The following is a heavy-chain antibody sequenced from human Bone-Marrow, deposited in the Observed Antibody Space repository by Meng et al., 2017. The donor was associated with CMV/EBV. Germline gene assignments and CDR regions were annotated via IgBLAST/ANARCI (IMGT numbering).Heavy chain of an antibody. D-gene: IGHD4-23*01. CDR2: ISNDGTAV. J-gene: IGHJ5*02. Sequence: GESLKISCAASGFTFSDFYMTWIRQAPGKGLEWISYISNDGTAVYYADSVRSRFTISRDNANNSVSLQMNSRSAEDTAVYYCARGGGWWQPLFWFDPWGRGTLVTGSS. V-gene: IGHV3-11*04. CDR1: GFTFSDFY. CDR3: ARGGGWWQPLFWFDP.